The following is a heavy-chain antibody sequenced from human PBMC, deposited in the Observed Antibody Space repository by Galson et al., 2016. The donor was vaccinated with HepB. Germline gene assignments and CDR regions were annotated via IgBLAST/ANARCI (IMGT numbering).Heavy chain of an antibody. J-gene: IGHJ1*01. CDR3: AKDLARGVRTHSQL. V-gene: IGHV1-69*13. CDR1: GGTFTYSNYA. CDR2: IITMFGTT. Sequence: SVKVSCKASGGTFTYSNYAISWVRQAPGQGLEWMGGIITMFGTTTKYAQNFQDRVTITADESTSTVYMEMSSLRHEDTAIYFCAKDLARGVRTHSQLWGQGTLVTVSS. D-gene: IGHD3-10*01.